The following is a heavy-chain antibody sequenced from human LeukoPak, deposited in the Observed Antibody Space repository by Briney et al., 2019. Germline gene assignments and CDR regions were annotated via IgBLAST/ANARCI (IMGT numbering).Heavy chain of an antibody. Sequence: GGSLRLSCAASGFTVSSNYMSWVRQAPGKGLEWVSSISSSSSYIYYADSVKGRFTISRDNAKNSLYLQMNSLRAEDTAVYYCARGGTAMVVVGYWGQGTLVTVSS. CDR1: GFTVSSNY. V-gene: IGHV3-21*01. J-gene: IGHJ4*02. CDR3: ARGGTAMVVVGY. D-gene: IGHD5-18*01. CDR2: ISSSSSYI.